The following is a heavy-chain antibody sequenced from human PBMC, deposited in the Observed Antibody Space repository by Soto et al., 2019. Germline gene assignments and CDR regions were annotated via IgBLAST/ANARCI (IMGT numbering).Heavy chain of an antibody. CDR2: ISSSSSYI. J-gene: IGHJ4*02. Sequence: EVQLVESGGGLVKPGGSLRLSCAASGFTFSSYSMNWVRQAPGKGLEWVSSISSSSSYIYYADSVKGRFTISRDNAKNSLYLQMNSLRAEDTAVYYCARGSRVGGYYYYFDYWGQGTLVTVSS. V-gene: IGHV3-21*01. D-gene: IGHD1-26*01. CDR3: ARGSRVGGYYYYFDY. CDR1: GFTFSSYS.